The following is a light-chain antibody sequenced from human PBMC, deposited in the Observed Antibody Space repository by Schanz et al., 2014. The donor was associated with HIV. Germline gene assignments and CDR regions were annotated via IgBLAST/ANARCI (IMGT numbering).Light chain of an antibody. Sequence: SYVLTQPPSVSVSPGQTASITCSGDTLGDKYASWYQQKPGQSPLLVIYQDNKRPSGIPERFSGSSSGNTVTLTISGTQTMDEAAYYCQAWDSNTALFGGGTKVTVL. CDR3: QAWDSNTAL. V-gene: IGLV3-1*01. J-gene: IGLJ3*02. CDR1: TLGDKY. CDR2: QDN.